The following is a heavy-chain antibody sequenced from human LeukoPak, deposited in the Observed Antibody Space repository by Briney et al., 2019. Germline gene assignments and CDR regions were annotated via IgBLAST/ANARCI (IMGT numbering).Heavy chain of an antibody. J-gene: IGHJ4*02. CDR1: GFTFSSYA. CDR2: VKSDGSST. D-gene: IGHD3-9*01. Sequence: GGSLRLSCAASGFTFSSYAMHWVRQAPGKGLVWVSRVKSDGSSTSYADSVKGRSTISRDNAKNSLYLQMNSLRAEDTAVYYCARGDILTGYSFPTFDYWGQGTLVTVSS. V-gene: IGHV3-74*01. CDR3: ARGDILTGYSFPTFDY.